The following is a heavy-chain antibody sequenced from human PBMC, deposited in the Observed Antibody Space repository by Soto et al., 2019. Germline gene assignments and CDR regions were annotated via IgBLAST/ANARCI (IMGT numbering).Heavy chain of an antibody. D-gene: IGHD3-3*01. J-gene: IGHJ6*02. Sequence: QVQVVESGGGVVQPGRSLRLSCAASGFTFSSFGMHWVRQAPGKGLEWVSLIWYDGSNKSYGDSVKGRFTISRDNSRNTVYLKMNSLRADDTAVYYCARDASYYSLWSGYYPSRNGMDVWGQGTTVTVSS. CDR2: IWYDGSNK. CDR3: ARDASYYSLWSGYYPSRNGMDV. CDR1: GFTFSSFG. V-gene: IGHV3-33*01.